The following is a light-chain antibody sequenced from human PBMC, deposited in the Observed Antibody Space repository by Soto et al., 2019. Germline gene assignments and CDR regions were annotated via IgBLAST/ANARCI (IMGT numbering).Light chain of an antibody. Sequence: EIVLTQSPGTLSLSPGERATLSCRASQSVSSSYLAWYQQKPGQAPRLLIYDASNRATGVPPRFSGSGSGTDFTLTISSLEPEDAAVYYCQQRSNWPPWTFGPGTKVDF. V-gene: IGKV3D-20*02. J-gene: IGKJ3*01. CDR2: DAS. CDR1: QSVSSSY. CDR3: QQRSNWPPWT.